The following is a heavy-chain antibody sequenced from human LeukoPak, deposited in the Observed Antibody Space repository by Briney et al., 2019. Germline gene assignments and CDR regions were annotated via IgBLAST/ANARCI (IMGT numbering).Heavy chain of an antibody. CDR1: GYTFTSYY. V-gene: IGHV1-46*01. CDR3: AREAWYYDSSGYYDY. J-gene: IGHJ4*02. D-gene: IGHD3-22*01. Sequence: ASVKVSCKASGYTFTSYYMHWVRQAPGQGLEWMGITNPSGGSTSYAQKFQGRVTMTRDTSTSTVYMELSSLRSEDTAVYYCAREAWYYDSSGYYDYWGQGTLVTVSS. CDR2: TNPSGGST.